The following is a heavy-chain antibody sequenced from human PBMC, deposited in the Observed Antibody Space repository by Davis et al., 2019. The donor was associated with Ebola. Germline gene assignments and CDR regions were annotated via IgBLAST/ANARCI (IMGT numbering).Heavy chain of an antibody. D-gene: IGHD6-13*01. CDR1: GFFFSAYN. CDR2: ITTGSDHF. J-gene: IGHJ4*02. Sequence: GESLKISCVASGFFFSAYNVNWVRQAPGKGLEWVSTITTGSDHFYYADTVRGRFTISRDNAKNSLYLQMNSLRAEDTAVYYCARTPATAGSWVWSGLDVWGQGTLVTVSS. V-gene: IGHV3-21*01. CDR3: ARTPATAGSWVWSGLDV.